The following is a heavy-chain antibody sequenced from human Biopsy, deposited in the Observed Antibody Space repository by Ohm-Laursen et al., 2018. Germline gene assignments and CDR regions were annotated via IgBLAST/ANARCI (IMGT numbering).Heavy chain of an antibody. CDR1: SYTFTDYN. Sequence: ASVKVSCKASSYTFTDYNIHWMRQAPGQGLEWMGWINPKSGGTHYLEKFRGRVTMTRDTSISTAYMEVSSLRSDDTAVYYCAIDGNDFLTDYLKIDQWGQGTLVTVSS. V-gene: IGHV1-2*02. J-gene: IGHJ4*02. D-gene: IGHD3-9*01. CDR2: INPKSGGT. CDR3: AIDGNDFLTDYLKIDQ.